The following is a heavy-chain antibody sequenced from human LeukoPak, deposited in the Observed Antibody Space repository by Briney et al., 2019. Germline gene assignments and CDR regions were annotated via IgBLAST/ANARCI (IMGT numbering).Heavy chain of an antibody. J-gene: IGHJ4*02. CDR1: GGSISSGSYY. CDR3: ARGLRQLVRSWHY. Sequence: SETLSLTCTVSGGSISSGSYYWSWIRQPAGKGLEWIGRIYTSGSTNYNPSLKSRVTISVDTSKNQFSLKLSSVTAADTAVYYCARGLRQLVRSWHYWGQGTLVTVSS. V-gene: IGHV4-61*02. CDR2: IYTSGST. D-gene: IGHD6-6*01.